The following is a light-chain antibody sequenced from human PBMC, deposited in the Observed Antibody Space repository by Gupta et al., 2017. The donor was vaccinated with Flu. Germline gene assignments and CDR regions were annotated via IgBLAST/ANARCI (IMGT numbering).Light chain of an antibody. CDR3: MQAKQLNT. CDR1: QSLVHSDGNTY. V-gene: IGKV2-24*01. J-gene: IGKJ2*01. Sequence: VMTQTPPSAPVTLGQPASISCRSSQSLVHSDGNTYFSWLQQRPGQPRRLIIYKISNPFYGVPDRFSGSAAGKDFTLKSSMVEADDVGVYYCMQAKQLNTFGQGTKLEIK. CDR2: KIS.